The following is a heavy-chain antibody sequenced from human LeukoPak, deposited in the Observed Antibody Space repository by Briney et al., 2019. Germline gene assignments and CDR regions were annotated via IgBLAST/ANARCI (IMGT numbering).Heavy chain of an antibody. J-gene: IGHJ4*02. D-gene: IGHD3-3*01. CDR1: GFTFSSYS. Sequence: GGSLRLSCAASGFTFSSYSMNWVRQAPGKGLEWVSSISSSSSYIYYADSVKGRFTISRDNAKNSLYLQMNSLRAEDTAVYYCTIPGYDFWSGYPLAYYFDYWGQGTLVTVSS. V-gene: IGHV3-21*04. CDR2: ISSSSSYI. CDR3: TIPGYDFWSGYPLAYYFDY.